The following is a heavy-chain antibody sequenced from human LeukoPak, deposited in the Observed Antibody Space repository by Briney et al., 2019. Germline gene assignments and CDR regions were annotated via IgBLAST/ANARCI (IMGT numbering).Heavy chain of an antibody. CDR2: INPNSGGT. CDR3: ARGAPNSHYDYVWGSYRPTSHYDAFDI. J-gene: IGHJ3*02. CDR1: GYTFIAYY. D-gene: IGHD3-16*02. V-gene: IGHV1-2*04. Sequence: VASVKVSCKASGYTFIAYYLHWVRQAPGQGLEWMGWINPNSGGTNYAQKFKDWVTMTRDTSINTTYMELSSLKSDVTAVYYCARGAPNSHYDYVWGSYRPTSHYDAFDIWGQGTMVTVSS.